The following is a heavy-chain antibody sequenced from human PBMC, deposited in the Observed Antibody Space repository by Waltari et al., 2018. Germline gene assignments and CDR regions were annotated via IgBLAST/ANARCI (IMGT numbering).Heavy chain of an antibody. J-gene: IGHJ4*02. Sequence: EVQLVESGGGLVQPGGSLRLSCAASGFTFSSYEMNWVRQAPGKGLEWVSYISSSGSTIYYADSVKGRFTISRDNAKNSLYLQMNSLRAEDTAVYYCARDRGNYYGSGSYDYWGQGTLVTVSS. D-gene: IGHD3-10*01. CDR3: ARDRGNYYGSGSYDY. CDR2: ISSSGSTI. CDR1: GFTFSSYE. V-gene: IGHV3-48*03.